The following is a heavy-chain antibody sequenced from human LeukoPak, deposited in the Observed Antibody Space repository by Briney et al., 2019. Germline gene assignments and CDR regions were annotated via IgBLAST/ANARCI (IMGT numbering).Heavy chain of an antibody. CDR2: ISSSSTYK. V-gene: IGHV3-21*01. CDR3: ARLTGTTGFDY. D-gene: IGHD1-1*01. CDR1: GFTFSTYS. Sequence: PGGSLRLSCAASGFTFSTYSMNWVRQAPGKGLEWVASISSSSTYKYYADSVKGRFTISRDNAKNSLYLQVNTLRAEDTAVYYCARLTGTTGFDYWGKGTLVTVSS. J-gene: IGHJ4*02.